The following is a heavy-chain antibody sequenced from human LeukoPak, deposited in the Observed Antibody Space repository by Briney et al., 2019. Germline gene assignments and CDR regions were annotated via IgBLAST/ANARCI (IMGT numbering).Heavy chain of an antibody. V-gene: IGHV3-11*04. J-gene: IGHJ6*03. CDR1: GFAFSDFY. CDR2: ITRSGPTI. Sequence: GGSLRLSCAASGFAFSDFYMSWIRQAPGKGLEWVSYITRSGPTIYYADSVKGRFTISRDNAKNSLYLQMNSLRAEDTAVYYCARELYYYYYMDVWGKGTTVTVSS. CDR3: ARELYYYYYMDV.